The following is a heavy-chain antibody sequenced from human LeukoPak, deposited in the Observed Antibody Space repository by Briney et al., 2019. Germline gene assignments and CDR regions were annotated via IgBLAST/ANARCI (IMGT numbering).Heavy chain of an antibody. CDR2: INIDGSST. J-gene: IGHJ4*02. Sequence: GGSLRLSCAASGFSFSVYWMHWVRQAPGKGLMWVSRINIDGSSTNYADSVKGRFTISRDNAKNTLYLQMNSLRAEDTAVYYCARDFMYNTLCTGCWGQGTLVTVSS. D-gene: IGHD1-14*01. CDR1: GFSFSVYW. CDR3: ARDFMYNTLCTGC. V-gene: IGHV3-74*01.